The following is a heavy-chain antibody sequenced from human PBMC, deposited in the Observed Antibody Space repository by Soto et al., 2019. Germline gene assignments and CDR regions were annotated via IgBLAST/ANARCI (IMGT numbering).Heavy chain of an antibody. J-gene: IGHJ4*02. CDR2: IYHSGST. V-gene: IGHV4-30-2*01. CDR3: ARVPDY. CDR1: GGSISSGGYS. Sequence: QLQLQESGSGLVKPSQTLSLTCAVSGGSISSGGYSWSWIRQPPGKGLEWIGYIYHSGSTYYNPSRQSRVTISVDRSKNQFSRKLRSVTAAAAAVYYGARVPDYWGQGTLVTVSS.